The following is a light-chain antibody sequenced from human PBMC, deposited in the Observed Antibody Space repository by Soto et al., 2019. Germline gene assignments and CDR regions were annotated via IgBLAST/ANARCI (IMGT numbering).Light chain of an antibody. V-gene: IGLV1-44*01. CDR2: SNN. CDR3: ASWDDSRNGYV. CDR1: SSNIGSNT. J-gene: IGLJ1*01. Sequence: QSVLTQPPSASGTPGQRVTISCSGSSSNIGSNTVNWYQQLPGTAPKLLIYSNNQRPSGVPDRFSGSKSGTSASLAISVLQAEDEDYYYCASWDDSRNGYVFGTGTKVTVL.